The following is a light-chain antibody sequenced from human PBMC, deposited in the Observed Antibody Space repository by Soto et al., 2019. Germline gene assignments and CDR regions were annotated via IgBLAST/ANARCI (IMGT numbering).Light chain of an antibody. CDR2: EVS. V-gene: IGLV2-8*01. J-gene: IGLJ1*01. Sequence: QSVLTQPLSASGSPGQSVTISCTGTSSDVGGYNYVSWYQRHLGKAPNLMIYEVSKRPSGVPDRFSGSKSGNTASLTVSGLQAEDEADYYCSSYAGNKNVFGTGPKVTVL. CDR3: SSYAGNKNV. CDR1: SSDVGGYNY.